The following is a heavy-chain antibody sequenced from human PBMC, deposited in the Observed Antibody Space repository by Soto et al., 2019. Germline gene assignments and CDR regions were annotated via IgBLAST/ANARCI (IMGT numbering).Heavy chain of an antibody. CDR2: ITSTGSTI. D-gene: IGHD2-21*02. J-gene: IGHJ4*02. V-gene: IGHV3-48*03. CDR1: GFTFSSYE. Sequence: PVGSLRLSCAASGFTFSSYEMNWVRQAPGKGLEWVSYITSTGSTIYHADSVKGRFTISRDNAKNSLYLQMNSLRAEDTAVYYCALSLTYCGGDCYSDYWGPGALVTVSS. CDR3: ALSLTYCGGDCYSDY.